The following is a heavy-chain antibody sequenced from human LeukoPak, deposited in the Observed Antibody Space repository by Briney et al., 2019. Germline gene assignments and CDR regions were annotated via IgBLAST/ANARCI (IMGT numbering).Heavy chain of an antibody. CDR1: GGTFSTYA. J-gene: IGHJ3*02. CDR3: ARSLIDYGGSHDAFDI. D-gene: IGHD4-23*01. CDR2: IIPIFGTT. V-gene: IGHV1-69*06. Sequence: GASVKVPCKASGGTFSTYAISWVRQAHGQGLEWMGGIIPIFGTTHYEQRFQVRVTITADKSTSTAYMDLSSLRSEDTAVYYCARSLIDYGGSHDAFDIWGQGTMVTVSS.